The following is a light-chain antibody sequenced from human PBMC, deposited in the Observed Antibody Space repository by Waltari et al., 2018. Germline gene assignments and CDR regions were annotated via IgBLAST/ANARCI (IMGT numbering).Light chain of an antibody. CDR1: SSAVGSYNL. CDR3: CSYAGSSTYV. CDR2: EVN. V-gene: IGLV2-23*02. J-gene: IGLJ1*01. Sequence: QSALTPPASVSGSPGQSITISCPGASSAVGSYNLVSWYRQHPGKAPKLVIYEVNRRPSGVSHRFSGSKSGNTASLTISGLQTEDEADYFCCSYAGSSTYVFGTGTKVTVL.